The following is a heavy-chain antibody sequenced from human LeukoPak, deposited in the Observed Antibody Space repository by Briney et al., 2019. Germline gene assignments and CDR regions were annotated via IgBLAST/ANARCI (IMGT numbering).Heavy chain of an antibody. CDR1: GFTFTNYA. CDR2: ISYNGGST. J-gene: IGHJ6*04. D-gene: IGHD3-3*02. V-gene: IGHV3-64*02. Sequence: PGGFLRLSCAASGFTFTNYAMHWVRQAPGKGLEYVSAISYNGGSTYYADSVKGRFTISRDNSKNTLYLQMGSLTAEDMAVYYCARRFAAQLAFVDVWGKGTTVTISS. CDR3: ARRFAAQLAFVDV.